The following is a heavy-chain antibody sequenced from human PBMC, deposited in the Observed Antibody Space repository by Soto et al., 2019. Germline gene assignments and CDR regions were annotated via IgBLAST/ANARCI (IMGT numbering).Heavy chain of an antibody. CDR2: IIPIFGTA. CDR3: ARESRYCSGGSCYFLPGIDY. V-gene: IGHV1-69*12. Sequence: QVQLVQSGAEVKKPGSSVKVSCKASGGTFSSYAISWVRQAPGQGLEWMGGIIPIFGTANYAQKFQGRVTITADESTSKAYMELCSLRSEATAVYYCARESRYCSGGSCYFLPGIDYWGQGTLVTVSS. D-gene: IGHD2-15*01. J-gene: IGHJ4*02. CDR1: GGTFSSYA.